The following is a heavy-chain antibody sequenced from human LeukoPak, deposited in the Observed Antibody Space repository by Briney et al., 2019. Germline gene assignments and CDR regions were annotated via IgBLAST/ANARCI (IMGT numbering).Heavy chain of an antibody. J-gene: IGHJ6*02. CDR2: IYSGGST. CDR3: AIEGGYSYGRYYYGMDV. CDR1: GFTVSSNY. V-gene: IGHV3-53*01. D-gene: IGHD5-18*01. Sequence: PGGSLRLSCAASGFTVSSNYMSWVRQAPGKGLEWVPVIYSGGSTYYADSVKGRFTISRDNSKNTLYLQMNSLRAEDTAVYYCAIEGGYSYGRYYYGMDVWGQGTTVTISS.